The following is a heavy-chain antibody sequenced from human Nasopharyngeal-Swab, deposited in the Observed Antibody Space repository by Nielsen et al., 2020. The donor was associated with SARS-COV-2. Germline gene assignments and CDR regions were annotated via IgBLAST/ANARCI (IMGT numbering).Heavy chain of an antibody. D-gene: IGHD3-3*01. CDR1: GYTFSGNY. Sequence: ASVKVSCKASGYTFSGNYIHWVRQAPGQGLEWMGWISAYNGRTDYAQKLQDRVTMTTDTSRSTAYMELRSLRSDDTAMYYCARVRTLETNYFDSWGQGTLVTVSS. J-gene: IGHJ4*02. CDR2: ISAYNGRT. V-gene: IGHV1-18*01. CDR3: ARVRTLETNYFDS.